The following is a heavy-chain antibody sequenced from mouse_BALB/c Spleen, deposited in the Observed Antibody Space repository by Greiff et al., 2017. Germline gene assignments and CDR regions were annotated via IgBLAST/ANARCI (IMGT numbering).Heavy chain of an antibody. V-gene: IGHV2-9*02. Sequence: VQLQESGPGLVAPSQSLSITCTVSGFSLTSYGVHWVRQPPGKGLEWLGVIWAGGSTNYNSALMSRLSISKDNSKSQVFLKMNSLQTDDTAMYYCARAPYDCPYAMDYWGQGTSVTVSS. D-gene: IGHD2-4*01. CDR2: IWAGGST. CDR1: GFSLTSYG. J-gene: IGHJ4*01. CDR3: ARAPYDCPYAMDY.